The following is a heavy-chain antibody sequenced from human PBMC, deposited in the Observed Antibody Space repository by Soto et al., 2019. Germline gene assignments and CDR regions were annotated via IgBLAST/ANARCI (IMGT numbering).Heavy chain of an antibody. D-gene: IGHD4-17*01. CDR2: VSYSGRT. CDR3: ARLQYTVVTAFDV. V-gene: IGHV4-59*03. J-gene: IGHJ3*01. CDR1: RGSINNYY. Sequence: SETLSLTCTVSRGSINNYYWTLIRQPPGKGLEWIGYVSYSGRTTYNPSLQSRVNMFVDKSKNQFSLNLTSVTAADTAVYYCARLQYTVVTAFDVWGQGTMVT.